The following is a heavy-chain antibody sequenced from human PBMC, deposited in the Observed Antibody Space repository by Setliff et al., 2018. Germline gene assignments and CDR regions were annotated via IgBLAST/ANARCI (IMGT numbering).Heavy chain of an antibody. CDR1: GATFSSHG. J-gene: IGHJ6*03. Sequence: APVKVSCKAPGATFSSHGISWVRQGPGQGLEWRGGTIPMFGTTEYAQKFQGRLTIITDESTNTAFMQLSSLRSDDTAVYYCVREGVDSRSSTDYRYYMDVWGKGTTVTVSS. CDR3: VREGVDSRSSTDYRYYMDV. V-gene: IGHV1-69*05. D-gene: IGHD3-22*01. CDR2: TIPMFGTT.